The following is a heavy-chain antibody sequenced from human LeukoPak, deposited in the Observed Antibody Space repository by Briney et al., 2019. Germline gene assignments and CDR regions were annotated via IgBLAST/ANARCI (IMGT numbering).Heavy chain of an antibody. J-gene: IGHJ6*02. V-gene: IGHV3-11*01. CDR1: GFTFSDYY. Sequence: GGSLRLSCAASGFTFSDYYMSWIRQAPGKGLEWVSYISSSGSTIYYADSVKGRFTISRDNSKNTLHLQMNSLRAEDTAVYYCAKDSERGTSPYYYGMDVWGQGTAVTVS. CDR2: ISSSGSTI. CDR3: AKDSERGTSPYYYGMDV. D-gene: IGHD5-24*01.